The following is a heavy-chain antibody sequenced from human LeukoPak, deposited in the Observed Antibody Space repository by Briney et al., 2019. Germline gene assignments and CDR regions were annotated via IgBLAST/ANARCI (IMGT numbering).Heavy chain of an antibody. CDR3: ARDVGGYCSSTSCYRFDY. CDR1: GGTFSSYA. Sequence: ASVKVSCKASGGTFSSYAISWVRQAPGQGLEWMGWISAYNDNTNYAQKLQGRVTMTTDTSTSTAYMELRSLRSDDTAVYYCARDVGGYCSSTSCYRFDYWGQGTLVTVSS. CDR2: ISAYNDNT. V-gene: IGHV1-18*01. J-gene: IGHJ4*02. D-gene: IGHD2-2*01.